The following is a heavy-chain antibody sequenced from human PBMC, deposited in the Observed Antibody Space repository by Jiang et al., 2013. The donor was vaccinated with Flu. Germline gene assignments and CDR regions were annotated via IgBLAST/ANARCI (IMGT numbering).Heavy chain of an antibody. Sequence: GSGLVKPSETLSLTCTVSGGSINTFYWSWIRQPPGKGLEWIGYIYYSGTTNYNPSLKSRVTTSVDMSKNQFSLKLSSVTAADTAVYYCASSGDPYYGVDVWGQGTTGHRLL. J-gene: IGHJ6*02. D-gene: IGHD1-14*01. CDR3: ASSGDPYYGVDV. V-gene: IGHV4-59*08. CDR1: GGSINTFY. CDR2: IYYSGTT.